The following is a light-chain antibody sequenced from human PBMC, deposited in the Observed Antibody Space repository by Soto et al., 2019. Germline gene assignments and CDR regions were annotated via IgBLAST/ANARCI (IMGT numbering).Light chain of an antibody. V-gene: IGKV3-11*01. CDR3: QQRSNWHPSIT. CDR2: YES. CDR1: QSVSSY. Sequence: IVLTHSPATLSLSPGERATVSCSAGQSVSSYLAWYQQKPGQAPRILIYYESNRATGIPARFSGSGSGTDFPLTISSLAPEDFAVYYCQQRSNWHPSITFGQGTRLEIK. J-gene: IGKJ5*01.